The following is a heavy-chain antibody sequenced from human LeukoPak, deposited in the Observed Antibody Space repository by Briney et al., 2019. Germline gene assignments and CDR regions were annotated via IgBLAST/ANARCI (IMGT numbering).Heavy chain of an antibody. CDR3: ARERVYYYYMDV. CDR2: ITFDGSDK. CDR1: GFTFNSFG. J-gene: IGHJ6*03. Sequence: PGGSLRLSCAASGFTFNSFGMHWVRQAPGKGLEWVGFITFDGSDKDYADSVKGRFTLSRDNAKNSLYLQMNSLRAEDTAVYYCARERVYYYYMDVWGKGITVTVSS. V-gene: IGHV3-30*12.